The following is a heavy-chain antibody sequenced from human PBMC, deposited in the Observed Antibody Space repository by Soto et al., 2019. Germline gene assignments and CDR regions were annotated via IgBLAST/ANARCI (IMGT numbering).Heavy chain of an antibody. CDR1: GGTFSSYT. V-gene: IGHV1-69*02. D-gene: IGHD3-22*01. Sequence: QVQLVQSGAEVKKPGSSVKVSCKASGGTFSSYTISWVRQAPGQGLEWMGRIIPILGIANYAQKFQGRVTITADKSTSTAYMELSSLKSEDTAVYYCARSYYDSSGYPSYYYYGMDVWGQGTTVTVSS. J-gene: IGHJ6*02. CDR3: ARSYYDSSGYPSYYYYGMDV. CDR2: IIPILGIA.